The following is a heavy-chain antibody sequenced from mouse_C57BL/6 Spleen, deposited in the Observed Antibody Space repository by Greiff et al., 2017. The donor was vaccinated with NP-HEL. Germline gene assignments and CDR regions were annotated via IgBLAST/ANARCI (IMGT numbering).Heavy chain of an antibody. CDR3: ARPYGSRNYAMDY. V-gene: IGHV1-81*01. CDR1: GYTFTSYG. J-gene: IGHJ4*01. CDR2: IYPRSGNT. Sequence: VKLMESGAELARPGASVKLSCKASGYTFTSYGISWVKQRTGQGLEWIGEIYPRSGNTYYNEKFKGKATLTADKSSSTAYMELRSLTSEDSAVYFCARPYGSRNYAMDYWGKGTSVTVSS. D-gene: IGHD1-1*01.